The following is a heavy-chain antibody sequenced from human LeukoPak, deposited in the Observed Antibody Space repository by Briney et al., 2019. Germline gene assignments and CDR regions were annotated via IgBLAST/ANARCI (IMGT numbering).Heavy chain of an antibody. CDR2: IYYSGST. CDR1: GGSISNYY. D-gene: IGHD5-24*01. CDR3: ARGMAGSPSGDY. J-gene: IGHJ4*02. Sequence: SETLSLTCIVSGGSISNYYWSWIRQPPGKGLEWIGYIYYSGSTNYNPSLKSRVTISVDTSKNQFSLKLSSVTAADTAVYYCARGMAGSPSGDYWGQGTLVTVSS. V-gene: IGHV4-59*01.